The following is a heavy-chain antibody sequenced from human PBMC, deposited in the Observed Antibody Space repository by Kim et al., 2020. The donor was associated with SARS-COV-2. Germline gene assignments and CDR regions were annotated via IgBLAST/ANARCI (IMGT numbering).Heavy chain of an antibody. CDR3: ARWGSIAAAGRCDY. D-gene: IGHD6-13*01. Sequence: KLQGRVTMTTDTSTSTAYMELRSLRSDDTAVYYCARWGSIAAAGRCDYWGQGTLVTVSS. V-gene: IGHV1-18*01. J-gene: IGHJ4*02.